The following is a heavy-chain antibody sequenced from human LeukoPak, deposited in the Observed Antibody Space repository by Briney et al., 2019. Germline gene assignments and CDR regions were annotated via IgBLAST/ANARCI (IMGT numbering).Heavy chain of an antibody. CDR1: GFTFGDYA. CDR3: TRVFLQWLVSYYFDY. D-gene: IGHD6-19*01. CDR2: IRSKAYGGTT. V-gene: IGHV3-49*04. Sequence: GGSLRLSCTASGFTFGDYAMSWVRQAPGKGLEWVGFIRSKAYGGTTEYAASVKGRFTISRDDSKSIAYLQMNSLKTEDTAVYYCTRVFLQWLVSYYFDYWGQGTLVTVSS. J-gene: IGHJ4*02.